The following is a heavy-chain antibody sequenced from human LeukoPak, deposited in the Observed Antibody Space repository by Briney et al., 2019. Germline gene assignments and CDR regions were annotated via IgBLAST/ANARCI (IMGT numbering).Heavy chain of an antibody. D-gene: IGHD3-3*01. CDR1: GFSFRSYS. CDR2: ISGSSSTI. CDR3: AREMTIFV. Sequence: GGSLRLSCAASGFSFRSYSMNWVRQAPGKGLEWVSYISGSSSTIYYADSVKGRFTISRGNAKNSLYLQMSSLRAEDTAVYYCAREMTIFVWGKGTTVTVSS. J-gene: IGHJ6*04. V-gene: IGHV3-48*04.